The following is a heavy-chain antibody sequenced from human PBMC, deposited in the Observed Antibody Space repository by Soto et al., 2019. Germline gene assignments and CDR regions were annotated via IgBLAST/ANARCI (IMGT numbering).Heavy chain of an antibody. CDR2: IYRTGST. J-gene: IGHJ4*02. D-gene: IGHD1-7*01. V-gene: IGHV4-4*02. Sequence: KASETLSLTCAVSGGSFTSNNWWTWVRQPPGQGLEWIGEIYRTGSTNYNPSLKSRVTISLDKSENQFSLKVTSLTAADTPVYYCASRDPGTSVDYWGQGTLVTVSS. CDR3: ASRDPGTSVDY. CDR1: GGSFTSNNW.